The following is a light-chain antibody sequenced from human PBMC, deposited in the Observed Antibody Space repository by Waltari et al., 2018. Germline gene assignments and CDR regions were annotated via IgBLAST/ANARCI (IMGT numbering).Light chain of an antibody. J-gene: IGKJ2*01. CDR3: QQRSNWRYT. CDR1: QSVSSY. V-gene: IGKV3-11*01. Sequence: EIVLTQSPATLSLSPWDRATLSCRASQSVSSYLAWYQQKPGQAPRLLIYDASNRATGIPARFSGSGSGTDFTLTISSLEPEDFAVYYCQQRSNWRYTFGQGTKLEIK. CDR2: DAS.